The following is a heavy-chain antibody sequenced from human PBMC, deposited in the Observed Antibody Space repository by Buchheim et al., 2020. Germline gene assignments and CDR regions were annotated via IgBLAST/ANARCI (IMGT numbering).Heavy chain of an antibody. CDR3: ARLQLISGSYFSYYYYGMDV. CDR2: ISSSGSTI. D-gene: IGHD1-26*01. CDR1: GFTFSSYE. Sequence: EVRLVESGGGLVQPGGSLRLSCAASGFTFSSYEMNWVRQAPGKGLEWVSYISSSGSTIYYADSVKGRFTISRDNAKNSLYLQMNSLRAEDTAVYYCARLQLISGSYFSYYYYGMDVWGQGTT. V-gene: IGHV3-48*03. J-gene: IGHJ6*02.